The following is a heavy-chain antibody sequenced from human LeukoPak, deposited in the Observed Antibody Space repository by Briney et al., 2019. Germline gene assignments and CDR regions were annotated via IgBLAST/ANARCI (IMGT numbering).Heavy chain of an antibody. V-gene: IGHV1-3*01. CDR3: ARDRGSGWYWVYFDY. Sequence: ASVKVSCKASGYTFTGFTIHWVRQAPGQRLEWMGWINAGNGNTKYSQKFQGRVTITRDTSASTAYMELSSLRSEDTAVYYCARDRGSGWYWVYFDYWGQGTLVTVSS. CDR1: GYTFTGFT. D-gene: IGHD6-19*01. CDR2: INAGNGNT. J-gene: IGHJ4*02.